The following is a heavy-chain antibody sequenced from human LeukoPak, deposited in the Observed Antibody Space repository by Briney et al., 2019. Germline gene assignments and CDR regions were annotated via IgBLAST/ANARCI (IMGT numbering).Heavy chain of an antibody. J-gene: IGHJ6*03. CDR1: GGAISSGSYY. CDR3: ARDSDIVVVQAAMGTYYHYYMEL. CDR2: IYTSGSS. Sequence: PSETLSLTCTVSGGAISSGSYYGSWIRQPAGRGVEWIVRIYTSGSSNYNPSLKSRITILVDTSKNQFSLELVSLTPPPPHLCLCARDSDIVVVQAAMGTYYHYYMELWGKGTTVTVSS. D-gene: IGHD2-2*01. V-gene: IGHV4-61*02.